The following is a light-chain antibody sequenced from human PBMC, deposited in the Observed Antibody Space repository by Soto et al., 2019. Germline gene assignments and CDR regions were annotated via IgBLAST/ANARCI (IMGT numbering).Light chain of an antibody. CDR1: QNIGTW. J-gene: IGKJ1*01. CDR3: QQYHNYKWT. V-gene: IGKV1-5*01. Sequence: DIQMTQSPSTPSASVGDRVTITCRASQNIGTWLGWYQQKPGKAPNLLIYDASSLESGVPSRFSGSTSGTEFTLTISSLQPDDLATYYCQQYHNYKWTFGQGTKVEIK. CDR2: DAS.